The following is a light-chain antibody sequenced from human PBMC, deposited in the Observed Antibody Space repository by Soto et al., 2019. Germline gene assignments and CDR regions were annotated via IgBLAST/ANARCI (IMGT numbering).Light chain of an antibody. V-gene: IGKV4-1*01. Sequence: DIVMTQSPDSLAASLGERATINCKSSQSLLFTSNNKNYFAWYQQKPGQPPKLLIYWASIRESGVPDRFSGSGCGTDFTLTISGLQAEDVAVYYCHQYYSTLRWTFGQGTKVEIK. J-gene: IGKJ1*01. CDR3: HQYYSTLRWT. CDR1: QSLLFTSNNKNY. CDR2: WAS.